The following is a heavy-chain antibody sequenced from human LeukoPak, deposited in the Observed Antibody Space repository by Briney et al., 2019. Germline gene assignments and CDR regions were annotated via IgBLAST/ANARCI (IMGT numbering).Heavy chain of an antibody. CDR2: ISGSGGST. D-gene: IGHD1-14*01. CDR1: GFTFSSYA. CDR3: ARDGWGWYHFDY. V-gene: IGHV3-23*01. J-gene: IGHJ4*02. Sequence: GGSLRLSCAASGFTFSSYAMSWVRQAPGKGLEWVSAISGSGGSTYYADSVKGRFTISRDNAKNSLYLQMNSLRAEDTAVYYCARDGWGWYHFDYWGQGTLVTVSS.